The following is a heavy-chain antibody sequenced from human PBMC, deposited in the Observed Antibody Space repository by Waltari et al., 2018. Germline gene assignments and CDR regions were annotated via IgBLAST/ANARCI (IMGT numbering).Heavy chain of an antibody. Sequence: QVQLQESGPGLVKPSETLSLTCAVSGYSISSGYYWGWIRQPPGKGLEWIGSIYHSGSTYYNPSLKSRVTISVDTSKNQFSLKLSSVTAADTAVYYCARPAGELSPYNWFDPWGQGTLVTVSS. V-gene: IGHV4-38-2*01. J-gene: IGHJ5*02. CDR3: ARPAGELSPYNWFDP. CDR1: GYSISSGYY. CDR2: IYHSGST. D-gene: IGHD3-16*02.